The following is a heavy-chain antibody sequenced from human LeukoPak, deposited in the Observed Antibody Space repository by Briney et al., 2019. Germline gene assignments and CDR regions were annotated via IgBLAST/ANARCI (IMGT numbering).Heavy chain of an antibody. V-gene: IGHV3-53*01. D-gene: IGHD3-16*01. CDR1: GFTVSSNY. J-gene: IGHJ6*02. CDR2: IYNGGST. Sequence: GGSLRLSCAASGFTVSSNYMSWVRQAPGKGLEWVSVIYNGGSTYYADSVKGRFTISRDNSKNTLYLQMNSLRAEDTAVYYCARDYFNRMLGGMDVWGQGTTVTVSS. CDR3: ARDYFNRMLGGMDV.